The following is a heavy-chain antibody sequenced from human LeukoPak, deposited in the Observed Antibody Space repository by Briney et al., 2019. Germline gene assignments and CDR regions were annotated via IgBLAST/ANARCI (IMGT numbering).Heavy chain of an antibody. J-gene: IGHJ3*02. V-gene: IGHV3-15*01. CDR2: IKSNTGGGTT. D-gene: IGHD6-19*01. CDR3: ARGARGSGWRVFDI. CDR1: GFTFSNAW. Sequence: GGSLRLSCAASGFTFSNAWMSWVRQAPGKGLEWVARIKSNTGGGTTDYAAPVKGRFTISRDDSKDTLYLQMNSLRAEDTAVYYCARGARGSGWRVFDIWGQGTMVTVSS.